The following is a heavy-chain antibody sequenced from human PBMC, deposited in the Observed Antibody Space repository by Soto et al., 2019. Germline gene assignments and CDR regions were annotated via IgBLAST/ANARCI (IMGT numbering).Heavy chain of an antibody. CDR3: ARDLGYCSGGSCYSYAFDI. Sequence: SETLSLTCTVSGGSISSYYWSWIRQPPGKGLEWIGYIYYSGSTNYNPSLKSRVTISVDTSKNQFSLKLSSVTAADTAVYYCARDLGYCSGGSCYSYAFDIWGQGTMVTVSS. D-gene: IGHD2-15*01. J-gene: IGHJ3*02. CDR2: IYYSGST. V-gene: IGHV4-59*01. CDR1: GGSISSYY.